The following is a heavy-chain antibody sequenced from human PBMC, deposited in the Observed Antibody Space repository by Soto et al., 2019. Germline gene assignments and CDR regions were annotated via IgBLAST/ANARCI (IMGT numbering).Heavy chain of an antibody. CDR2: IYHSGRI. D-gene: IGHD3-9*01. CDR3: ARCNFDISTGYYALDI. J-gene: IGHJ3*02. CDR1: GGSISSSY. Sequence: QVQLQESGPGLVKPSETLSLTCTVSGGSISSSYWSWIRQPPGKGLEYIGYIYHSGRINYNPSLKSRVTTSLDTSQNDSSVTLRSVSAADTAVYYCARCNFDISTGYYALDIWGQAKRVTVSS. V-gene: IGHV4-59*01.